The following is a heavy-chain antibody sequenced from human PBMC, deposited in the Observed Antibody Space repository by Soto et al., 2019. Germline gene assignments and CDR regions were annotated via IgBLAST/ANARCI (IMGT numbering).Heavy chain of an antibody. CDR2: IYYSGRT. V-gene: IGHV4-39*01. J-gene: IGHJ5*02. CDR3: ASAYDILTGYYKVSNWFDP. CDR1: CGSISSSSYY. D-gene: IGHD3-9*01. Sequence: SETLSLTCTGSCGSISSSSYYWGWIRQPPGKGLEWVGSIYYSGRTYYTPSPKSRVTISVDTSKNQFSLKLSSVTAADTAVYYCASAYDILTGYYKVSNWFDPWGQGTLVTVS.